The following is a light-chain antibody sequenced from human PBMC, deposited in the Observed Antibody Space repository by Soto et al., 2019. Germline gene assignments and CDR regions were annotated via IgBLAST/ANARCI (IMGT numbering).Light chain of an antibody. CDR2: GAS. CDR3: QQHNQWPIT. CDR1: QTVSNN. J-gene: IGKJ5*01. V-gene: IGKV3D-15*01. Sequence: IVLTQSPAILSVSPGERATLSCRASQTVSNNYLAWYQQRPGQAPRLLIYGASSRATGIPDRFSGGGSGTEFTLTINSLQSEDSAVYYCQQHNQWPITFGQGTRLEI.